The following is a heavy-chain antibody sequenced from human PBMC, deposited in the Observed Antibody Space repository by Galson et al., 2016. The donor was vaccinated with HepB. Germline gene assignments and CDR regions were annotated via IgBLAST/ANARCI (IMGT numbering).Heavy chain of an antibody. CDR1: GVSMNSLTW. Sequence: ETLSLTCTVSGVSMNSLTWWTWVRLPPGKGLEWIGYIYYTGSTNYNPSLKSRVTISVDTSKNQFSLKLRSVTAADTAVYYCAGVGYYGSGRAYYFDSWGQGRLVTVSS. D-gene: IGHD3-10*01. CDR3: AGVGYYGSGRAYYFDS. CDR2: IYYTGST. V-gene: IGHV4-59*01. J-gene: IGHJ4*02.